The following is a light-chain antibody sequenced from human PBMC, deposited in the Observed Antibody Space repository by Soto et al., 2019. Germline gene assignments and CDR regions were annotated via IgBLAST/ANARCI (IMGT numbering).Light chain of an antibody. Sequence: QSALTQPASVSGSPGQSITISCTGTSSDVGGYNYVSWYQQHPGKAPKLMIYEVSNRPSGVSNRFSGSKSGNTASLTISGLQAEDEADYYCSSYTSSTTYNYVFGTGTKVTV. V-gene: IGLV2-14*01. CDR3: SSYTSSTTYNYV. J-gene: IGLJ1*01. CDR1: SSDVGGYNY. CDR2: EVS.